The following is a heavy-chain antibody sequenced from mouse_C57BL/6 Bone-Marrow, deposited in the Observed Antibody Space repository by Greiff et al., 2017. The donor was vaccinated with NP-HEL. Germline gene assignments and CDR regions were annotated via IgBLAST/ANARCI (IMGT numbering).Heavy chain of an antibody. Sequence: EVHLVESGGGLVKPGGSLKLSCAASGFTFSDYGMHWVRQAPEKGLEWVAYISSGSSTIYYADPVKGRFTISRDNAKNTLCLQMTSLRSEDTAMYYCARGVTTGFAYWGQGTLVTVSA. D-gene: IGHD2-2*01. CDR2: ISSGSSTI. CDR3: ARGVTTGFAY. V-gene: IGHV5-17*01. CDR1: GFTFSDYG. J-gene: IGHJ3*01.